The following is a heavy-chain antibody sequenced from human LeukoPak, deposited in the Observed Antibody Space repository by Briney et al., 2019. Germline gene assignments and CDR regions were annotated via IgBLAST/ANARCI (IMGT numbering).Heavy chain of an antibody. CDR2: IYYSGST. Sequence: PSETLSLTCSVSGGSINSYYWSWIRQPPGKGLEWIGYIYYSGSTNYNPSLKSRVTISVDTPKNQFSLKLSSVTAADTAVYYCARDQNRYRNSWENWFDPWGQGTLVTVSS. J-gene: IGHJ5*02. D-gene: IGHD6-13*01. V-gene: IGHV4-59*01. CDR3: ARDQNRYRNSWENWFDP. CDR1: GGSINSYY.